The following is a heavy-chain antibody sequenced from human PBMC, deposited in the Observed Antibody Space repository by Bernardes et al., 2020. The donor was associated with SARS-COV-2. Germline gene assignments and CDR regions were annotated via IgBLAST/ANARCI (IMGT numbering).Heavy chain of an antibody. CDR2: IYYSGST. Sequence: SETLSLTCTVSVGSISSSSYYWGWIRQPPGKGLEWIGSIYYSGSTYYNPSLKSRVTISVDTSKNQFSLKLSSVTAADTAVYYCARHSVLFSWWMPSLPPGSPAEYYYGMDVWGQGTTVTVSS. D-gene: IGHD2-8*01. V-gene: IGHV4-39*01. J-gene: IGHJ6*02. CDR1: VGSISSSSYY. CDR3: ARHSVLFSWWMPSLPPGSPAEYYYGMDV.